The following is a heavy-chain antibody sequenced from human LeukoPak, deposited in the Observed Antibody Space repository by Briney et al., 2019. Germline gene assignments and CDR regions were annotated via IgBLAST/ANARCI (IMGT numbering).Heavy chain of an antibody. CDR3: ARDGEGMATITHFDY. CDR1: GGTFSSYA. D-gene: IGHD5-24*01. CDR2: IIPIFGTA. Sequence: GASVKVSCKASGGTFSSYAISWVRQAPGQGLEWMGRIIPIFGTANYAQKFQGRVTITTDESTSTAYMELSSLRSEDTAVYYCARDGEGMATITHFDYWGQGTLVTVSS. J-gene: IGHJ4*02. V-gene: IGHV1-69*05.